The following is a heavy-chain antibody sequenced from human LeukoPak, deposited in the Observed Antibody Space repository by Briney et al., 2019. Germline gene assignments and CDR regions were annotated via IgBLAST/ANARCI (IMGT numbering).Heavy chain of an antibody. CDR3: AKEDRGFHIAARPHFDY. J-gene: IGHJ4*02. Sequence: GGSLTLSCVASGLTFSSYAMSGVGQAPGKGREWVAAISGRGGSTYYADSVKGRSTISRDNSKNTLYLQMNSLRAEETAVYYCAKEDRGFHIAARPHFDYWGQGTLVTVSS. V-gene: IGHV3-23*01. D-gene: IGHD6-6*01. CDR2: ISGRGGST. CDR1: GLTFSSYA.